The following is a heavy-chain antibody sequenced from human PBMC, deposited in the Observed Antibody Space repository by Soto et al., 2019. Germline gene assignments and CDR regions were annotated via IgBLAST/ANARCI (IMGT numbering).Heavy chain of an antibody. CDR2: VYVTGST. V-gene: IGHV4-4*07. CDR1: GGSFSNNN. D-gene: IGHD4-17*01. J-gene: IGHJ3*02. Sequence: SETLSLTCTVSGGSFSNNNWSWIRQPAGKGLEWIGRVYVTGSTNYNPSPKSRVTMSVDTSKNQFSLKLSPVTAADTAVYYCARDATTKAFDIWGQGTMVTVSS. CDR3: ARDATTKAFDI.